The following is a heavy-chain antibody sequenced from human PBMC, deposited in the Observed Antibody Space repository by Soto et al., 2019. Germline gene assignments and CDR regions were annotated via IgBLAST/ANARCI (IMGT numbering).Heavy chain of an antibody. Sequence: QVQLVQSGAEVKKPGSSVKVSCTASGGTFSSYAISWVRQAPGQGLEWMGGIIPIFGTANYAQKFQGRVTITADESTSTAYMALSSLRSEDTAVYYCAREAGLRYYDSSCYSFDYWGQGTLVTVSS. V-gene: IGHV1-69*01. CDR2: IIPIFGTA. J-gene: IGHJ4*02. CDR3: AREAGLRYYDSSCYSFDY. CDR1: GGTFSSYA. D-gene: IGHD3-22*01.